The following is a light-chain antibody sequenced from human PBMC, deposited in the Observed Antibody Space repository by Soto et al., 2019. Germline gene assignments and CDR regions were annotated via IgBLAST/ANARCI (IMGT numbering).Light chain of an antibody. CDR1: QSVSSN. CDR2: GAS. V-gene: IGKV3-15*01. CDR3: QQYNNWPPT. J-gene: IGKJ1*01. Sequence: ELVMTQSPAILSVSPGERATLSCRASQSVSSNLAWYQQKPGQAPRLLIYGASTRATGIPARFSGSGSGTEFTLTISSLQSEDFAVYYCQQYNNWPPTFGQGTKVDIK.